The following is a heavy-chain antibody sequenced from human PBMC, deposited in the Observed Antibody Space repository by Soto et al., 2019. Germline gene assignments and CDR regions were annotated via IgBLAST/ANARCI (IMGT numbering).Heavy chain of an antibody. D-gene: IGHD3-16*01. CDR1: GFTFSGSA. CDR3: TRLEGADYYYYGMDV. J-gene: IGHJ6*02. Sequence: GGSLRLSCAASGFTFSGSAMHWVRQASGKGLEWVGRIRSKANSYATAYAASVKGRFTISRDDSKNTAYLQMNSLKTEDTAVYYCTRLEGADYYYYGMDVWGQGTTVTVSS. V-gene: IGHV3-73*01. CDR2: IRSKANSYAT.